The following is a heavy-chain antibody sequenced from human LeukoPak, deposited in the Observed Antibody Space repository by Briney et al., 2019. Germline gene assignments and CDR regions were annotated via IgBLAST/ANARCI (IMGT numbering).Heavy chain of an antibody. V-gene: IGHV1-8*01. D-gene: IGHD3-10*01. J-gene: IGHJ4*02. CDR2: LNSNSGNT. CDR1: GYPFHHCA. Sequence: ASVKFYCNLSGYPFHHCAIIWARQATGQGLEWMGWLNSNSGNTGYAQKFQGRVTMTRDTSITTAYMEQSSVRSDDTAVFYCVRILVRGVIGDWGQGTPVTGSS. CDR3: VRILVRGVIGD.